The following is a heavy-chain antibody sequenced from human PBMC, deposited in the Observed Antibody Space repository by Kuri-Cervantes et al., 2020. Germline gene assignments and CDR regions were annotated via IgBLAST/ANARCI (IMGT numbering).Heavy chain of an antibody. V-gene: IGHV3-9*01. CDR3: AREGYCSSTSCYDDY. D-gene: IGHD2-2*01. Sequence: LSLTCAASGFTFDDYAMHWVRQAPGKGLEWVSGISWNSGSIYYADSVKGRFTISRDNSKNTLYLQMNSLRAEDTAVYYCAREGYCSSTSCYDDYWGQGTLVTVSS. J-gene: IGHJ4*02. CDR1: GFTFDDYA. CDR2: ISWNSGSI.